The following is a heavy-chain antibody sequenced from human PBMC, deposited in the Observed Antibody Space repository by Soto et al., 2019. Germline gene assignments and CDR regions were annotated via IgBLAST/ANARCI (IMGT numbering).Heavy chain of an antibody. J-gene: IGHJ4*02. CDR2: IYYSGST. Sequence: ASETLSLTCTVSGGSISSSSYYWGWIRQPPGKGLEWIGSIYYSGSTYYNPSLNSRVTISVDTSKNRFSLKLSSVTAEDTAVYYCAKDLGSYLSPAFDYWGLGTLVTVSS. V-gene: IGHV4-39*02. D-gene: IGHD1-26*01. CDR1: GGSISSSSYY. CDR3: AKDLGSYLSPAFDY.